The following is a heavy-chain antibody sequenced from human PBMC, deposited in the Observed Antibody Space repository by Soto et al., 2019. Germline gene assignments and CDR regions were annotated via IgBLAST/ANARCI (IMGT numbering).Heavy chain of an antibody. V-gene: IGHV3-30*18. Sequence: QVQLVESGGGVVQPGRSLRLSCAASGFTFTSYVMHWVRQAPGKGLEWVAVISYDGSNKYYADSVKGRFTISRDKSKNTLYLQMNSLRAEDTAVYYCANDLMGGRPVYWGQGTLVTVSS. D-gene: IGHD1-26*01. CDR2: ISYDGSNK. CDR1: GFTFTSYV. CDR3: ANDLMGGRPVY. J-gene: IGHJ4*02.